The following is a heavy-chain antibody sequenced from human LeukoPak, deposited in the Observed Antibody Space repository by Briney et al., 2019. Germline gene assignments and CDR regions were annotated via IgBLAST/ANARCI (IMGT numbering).Heavy chain of an antibody. D-gene: IGHD2-15*01. CDR3: ARYRIRYCSGGSCYKWFDP. J-gene: IGHJ5*02. CDR2: IYYSGST. Sequence: SETLSLACTVSGGSISSGGYYWSWIRQHPGKGLEWIGYIYYSGSTYYNPSLKSRVTISVDTSKNQFSLKLSSVTAADTAVYYCARYRIRYCSGGSCYKWFDPWGQGTLVTVSS. V-gene: IGHV4-31*03. CDR1: GGSISSGGYY.